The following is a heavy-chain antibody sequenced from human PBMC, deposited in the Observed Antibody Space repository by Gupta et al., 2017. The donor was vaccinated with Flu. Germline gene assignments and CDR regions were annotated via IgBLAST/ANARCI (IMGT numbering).Heavy chain of an antibody. CDR2: MDPSHGST. J-gene: IGHJ1*01. CDR3: AISSDFDLLYFHH. Sequence: QVQLVQSGTEVKKPGASVTVSCQTSGYTFTAYHLHWLRQVPGQGLEWMGRMDPSHGSTNSAQKFQGRVTMTRDTSISTAYMELRRLRSDDTAFYYCAISSDFDLLYFHHWGQGTLVSVSS. D-gene: IGHD3-22*01. CDR1: GYTFTAYH. V-gene: IGHV1-2*06.